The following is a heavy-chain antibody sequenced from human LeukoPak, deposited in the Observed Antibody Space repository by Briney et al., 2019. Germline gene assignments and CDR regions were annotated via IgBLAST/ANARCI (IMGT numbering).Heavy chain of an antibody. CDR3: AKGSRYSSSWTFDY. J-gene: IGHJ4*02. Sequence: GGSLRLSCAASGFTFSSYAMSWVRQAPGKGLEWVSTISGSAGSTFYADSVKGRFTISRDNSKNTLYLQMNSLRAEDTAVYYCAKGSRYSSSWTFDYWGQGTLVTVS. CDR2: ISGSAGST. CDR1: GFTFSSYA. V-gene: IGHV3-23*01. D-gene: IGHD6-13*01.